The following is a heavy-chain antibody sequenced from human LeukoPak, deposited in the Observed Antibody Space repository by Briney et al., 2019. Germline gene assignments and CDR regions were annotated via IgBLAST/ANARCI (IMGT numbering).Heavy chain of an antibody. D-gene: IGHD1-1*01. Sequence: ASVKVSCKASGYTFTGYYMHWVRQAPGQGLEWMGWINPNSGGTNYAQKFQGRVTMTRDTSISTAYMELRSLRSDDTAVYYCARDGQLERVWFDPWGQGTLVTVSS. CDR1: GYTFTGYY. J-gene: IGHJ5*02. CDR2: INPNSGGT. V-gene: IGHV1-2*02. CDR3: ARDGQLERVWFDP.